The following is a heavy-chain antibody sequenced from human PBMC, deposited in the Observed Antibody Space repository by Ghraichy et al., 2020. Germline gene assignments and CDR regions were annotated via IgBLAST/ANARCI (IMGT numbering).Heavy chain of an antibody. V-gene: IGHV3-48*03. CDR1: GFTFSSYE. D-gene: IGHD5-18*01. Sequence: GGSLRLSCAASGFTFSSYEMNWVRQAPGKGLEWVSYISSSGSTIYYADSVKGRFTISRDNAKNSLYLQMNSLRAEDTAVYYCAREDVYTAMVTLYYYGMDVWGQGTMVTVSS. CDR3: AREDVYTAMVTLYYYGMDV. J-gene: IGHJ6*02. CDR2: ISSSGSTI.